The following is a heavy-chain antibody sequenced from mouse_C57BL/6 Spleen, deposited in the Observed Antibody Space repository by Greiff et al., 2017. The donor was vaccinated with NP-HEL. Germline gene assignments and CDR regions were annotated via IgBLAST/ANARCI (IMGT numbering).Heavy chain of an antibody. V-gene: IGHV1-59*01. CDR2: IDPSDSYT. Sequence: QVQLKQPGAELVRPGTSVKLSCKASGYTFTSYWMHWVKQRPGQGLEWIGVIDPSDSYTNYNQKFKGKATLTVDTSSSTAYMQLSSLTSEDSAVYYCAIDPITTGGAWFAYWGQGTLVTVSA. J-gene: IGHJ3*01. CDR3: AIDPITTGGAWFAY. D-gene: IGHD1-1*01. CDR1: GYTFTSYW.